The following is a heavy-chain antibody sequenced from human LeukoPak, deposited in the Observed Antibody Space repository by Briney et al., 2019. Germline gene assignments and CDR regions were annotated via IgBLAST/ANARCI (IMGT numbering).Heavy chain of an antibody. V-gene: IGHV4-39*01. D-gene: IGHD5-12*01. Sequence: PSETLSLTCIVSGGSISSGSHYWGWIRQPPGKGLEWTGSMHYSGITYYNPSLTSQVTISVDTSKNQFSLRLTSVTAADTAVYYCARYPYSDSGVWQAFDYWGQGTLVTVSS. CDR2: MHYSGIT. CDR1: GGSISSGSHY. CDR3: ARYPYSDSGVWQAFDY. J-gene: IGHJ4*02.